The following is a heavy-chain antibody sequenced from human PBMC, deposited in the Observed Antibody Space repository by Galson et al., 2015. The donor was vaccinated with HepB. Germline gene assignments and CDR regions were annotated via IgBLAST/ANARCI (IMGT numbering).Heavy chain of an antibody. CDR2: ISYDGSNK. CDR1: GFTFSSYA. V-gene: IGHV3-30-3*01. J-gene: IGHJ6*02. Sequence: LRLSCAASGFTFSSYAMHWVRQAPGKGLEWVAVISYDGSNKYYADSVKGRFTISRDNSKNTLYLQMNSLRAEDTAVYYCARDFQGGSSGRRGKNGMDVWGQGTTVTVSS. D-gene: IGHD6-13*01. CDR3: ARDFQGGSSGRRGKNGMDV.